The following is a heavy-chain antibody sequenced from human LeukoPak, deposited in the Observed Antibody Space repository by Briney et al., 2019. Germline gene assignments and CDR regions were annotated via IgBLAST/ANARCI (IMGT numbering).Heavy chain of an antibody. D-gene: IGHD2-8*01. V-gene: IGHV3-7*01. J-gene: IGHJ4*02. CDR3: AGGHRLVVYARYPPRTL. CDR1: GFTFSSYW. CDR2: IKQDGSEK. Sequence: GGSLRLSCAASGFTFSSYWMSWVRQAPGKGLEWVANIKQDGSEKYYVDSVKGRFTISRDNAKNSLYLQMNSLRAEDTAVYYCAGGHRLVVYARYPPRTLWGQGTLVTVSS.